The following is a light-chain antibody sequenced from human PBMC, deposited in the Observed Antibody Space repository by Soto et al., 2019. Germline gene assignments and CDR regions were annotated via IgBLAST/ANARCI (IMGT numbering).Light chain of an antibody. CDR2: GNN. CDR3: QSYDSSLSAVI. V-gene: IGLV1-40*01. Sequence: QLVLTQPPSVSGAPGQRVTISCTGSSSNIGADFGVHWYQQLPRTAPKLLIYGNNNRPSGVPDRFSGSRSGTSASLAITGLQAEDEADYYCQSYDSSLSAVIFGGGTKLTVL. CDR1: SSNIGADFG. J-gene: IGLJ2*01.